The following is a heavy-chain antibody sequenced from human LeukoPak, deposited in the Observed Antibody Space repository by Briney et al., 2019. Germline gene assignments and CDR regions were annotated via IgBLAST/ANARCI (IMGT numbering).Heavy chain of an antibody. Sequence: GASVKVSCKASGYTFTSHYMHWVRQAPGQGLEWMGIINPSGGSTSYAQKFQGRVTMTRDTSTSTVYMELSSLRSEDTAVYYCARGVYGDYPINPFDYWGQGTLATVSS. CDR3: ARGVYGDYPINPFDY. D-gene: IGHD4-17*01. CDR1: GYTFTSHY. J-gene: IGHJ4*02. CDR2: INPSGGST. V-gene: IGHV1-46*01.